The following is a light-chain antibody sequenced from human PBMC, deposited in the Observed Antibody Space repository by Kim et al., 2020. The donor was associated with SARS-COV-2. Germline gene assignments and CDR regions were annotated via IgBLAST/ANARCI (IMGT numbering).Light chain of an antibody. Sequence: LAPRQRAPLSCRASQSVNSSYLAWYQQKPGQAPRLLIYGASSRATGLPDRFSGSGSGTDFTLTINRLEPEEFAVYYCQQYGSSPRTFGQGTKLEI. CDR1: QSVNSSY. CDR2: GAS. CDR3: QQYGSSPRT. V-gene: IGKV3-20*01. J-gene: IGKJ2*01.